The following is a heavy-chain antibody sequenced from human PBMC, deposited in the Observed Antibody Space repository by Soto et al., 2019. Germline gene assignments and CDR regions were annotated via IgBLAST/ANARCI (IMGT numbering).Heavy chain of an antibody. Sequence: QITLKESGPTLVKPTQTLTLTCTFSGISLSTSGVGVGWIRQPPGKALEWLALIYWDDDKRYSPSLKSRLTNTKDTTTNRVVLTMTNMDPVDTATYYCAHRRRYSSSWYAGFDYWGQGTMVTVSS. J-gene: IGHJ4*02. D-gene: IGHD6-13*01. CDR2: IYWDDDK. V-gene: IGHV2-5*02. CDR1: GISLSTSGVG. CDR3: AHRRRYSSSWYAGFDY.